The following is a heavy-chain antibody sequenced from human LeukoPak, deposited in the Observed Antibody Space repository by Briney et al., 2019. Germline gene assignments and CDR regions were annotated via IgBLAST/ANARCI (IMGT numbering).Heavy chain of an antibody. J-gene: IGHJ4*02. V-gene: IGHV3-21*01. CDR1: GFTFSSYN. Sequence: GGSLRLSCAASGFTFSSYNMNWVRQAPGKGLEWVSSISSSSSFIYYADSVKGRFTISRDNAKNSLYLQMNSLRAEDTAVYYCAHSSGYAYGLDYWGRGTLVTVSS. CDR2: ISSSSSFI. D-gene: IGHD3-22*01. CDR3: AHSSGYAYGLDY.